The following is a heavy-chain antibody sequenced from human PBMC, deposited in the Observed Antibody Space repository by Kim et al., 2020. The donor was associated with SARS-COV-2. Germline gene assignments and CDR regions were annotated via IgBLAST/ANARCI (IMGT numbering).Heavy chain of an antibody. J-gene: IGHJ1*01. V-gene: IGHV1-69*13. Sequence: SVKVSCKASGGTFSSYAISWVRQAPGQGLEWMGGIIPIFGTANYAQKFQGRVTITADESTSTAYMELSSLRSEDTAVYYCARAGPYYYGSGSYYNAEYFQHWGQGTLVTVSS. CDR3: ARAGPYYYGSGSYYNAEYFQH. D-gene: IGHD3-10*01. CDR2: IIPIFGTA. CDR1: GGTFSSYA.